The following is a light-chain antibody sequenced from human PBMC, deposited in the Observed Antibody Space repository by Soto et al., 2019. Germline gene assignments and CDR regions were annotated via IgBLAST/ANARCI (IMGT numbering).Light chain of an antibody. Sequence: QSVLTQPASVSGSPGQAITMSCTGTSSDVGGYSYVSWYQQHPGKAPKLMIHDVSNRPSGVSNRFSGSRSGNTASLTISGLQAEYEDHYYCRSYTSSTTVVFGGGTKLTVL. CDR1: SSDVGGYSY. J-gene: IGLJ2*01. CDR3: RSYTSSTTVV. CDR2: DVS. V-gene: IGLV2-14*01.